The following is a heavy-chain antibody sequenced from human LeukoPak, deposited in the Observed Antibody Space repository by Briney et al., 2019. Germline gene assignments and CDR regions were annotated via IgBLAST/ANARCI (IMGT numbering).Heavy chain of an antibody. D-gene: IGHD3-10*01. CDR3: VRQSLGEFKY. Sequence: GESLKISCKGSGYSFYTYWIAWVRQMPGKGLEWMGIIYPDDSDTGYSPSFQGQVTISADKSIDTAYLQWRSLKASDTGMYYCVRQSLGEFKYWGQGTLVTVSS. CDR1: GYSFYTYW. V-gene: IGHV5-51*01. J-gene: IGHJ4*02. CDR2: IYPDDSDT.